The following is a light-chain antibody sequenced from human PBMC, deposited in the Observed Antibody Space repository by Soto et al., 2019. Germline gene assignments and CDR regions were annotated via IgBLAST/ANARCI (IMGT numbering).Light chain of an antibody. Sequence: EIVLTQSPGTLSLSPVERATLSCMASQTFSNSFLSWFQQIPGQAPRLLIYDASTRATDIPARFSGSGSGTDFTLTISSLLSEDFAVYYCHQYYKWPLTFGGGTKVDIK. CDR1: QTFSNSF. V-gene: IGKV3D-7*01. CDR2: DAS. J-gene: IGKJ4*01. CDR3: HQYYKWPLT.